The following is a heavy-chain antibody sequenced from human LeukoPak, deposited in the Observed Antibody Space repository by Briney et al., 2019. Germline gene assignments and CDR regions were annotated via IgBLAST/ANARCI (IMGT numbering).Heavy chain of an antibody. CDR1: GFTFSSYA. CDR3: AVHYHDYGGQNLRGAFAS. Sequence: GGSLRLSCAASGFTFSSYAMSWVRQAPGKGLEWVSAISGSGGSTYYADSVKGRFTISRDNSKNTLYLQMNSLRAEDTAVYYCAVHYHDYGGQNLRGAFASWGQGTLVTVSS. J-gene: IGHJ4*02. D-gene: IGHD4-23*01. V-gene: IGHV3-23*01. CDR2: ISGSGGST.